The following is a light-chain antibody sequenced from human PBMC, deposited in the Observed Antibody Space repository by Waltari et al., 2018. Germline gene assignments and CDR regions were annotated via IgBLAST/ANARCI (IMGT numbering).Light chain of an antibody. CDR3: QSYDSSLSAYVV. CDR1: SPTIGAGYD. J-gene: IGLJ2*01. V-gene: IGLV1-40*01. CDR2: GDY. Sequence: QSVLTQPPSVSGAPGQRVTISCTGRSPTIGAGYDVHWYQQLPGTAPKLLIYGDYNRPSGVPDRFSGSKSGTSASLAITGLQAEDEADYYCQSYDSSLSAYVVFGGGTKLTVL.